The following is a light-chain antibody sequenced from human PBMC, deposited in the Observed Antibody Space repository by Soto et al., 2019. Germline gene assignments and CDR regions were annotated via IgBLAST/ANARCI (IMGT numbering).Light chain of an antibody. CDR1: QSFSSNY. Sequence: EIVMTQSPATLSVSPGERATLSCRASQSFSSNYLAWYRQKPGQAPRLVIHGASSRATGIPDRFSGSGSGTDFTLTISGLEPEDFAVYYCHQYGSSPQTFGQGTKVDI. CDR2: GAS. V-gene: IGKV3-20*01. J-gene: IGKJ1*01. CDR3: HQYGSSPQT.